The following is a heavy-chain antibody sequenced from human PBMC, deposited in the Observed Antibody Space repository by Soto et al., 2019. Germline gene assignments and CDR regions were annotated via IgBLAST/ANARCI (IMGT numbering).Heavy chain of an antibody. J-gene: IGHJ6*02. V-gene: IGHV3-33*01. CDR1: GFTFSSYG. D-gene: IGHD6-13*01. CDR2: IWYDGSNK. CDR3: ARDLGIAASGAYYYGMDV. Sequence: PGGSLRLSCAASGFTFSSYGMHWVRQAPGKGLEWVAVIWYDGSNKYYADSVKGRFTISRDNSKNTLYLQMNSLRAEDTAVYYCARDLGIAASGAYYYGMDVWGQGTTVTVSS.